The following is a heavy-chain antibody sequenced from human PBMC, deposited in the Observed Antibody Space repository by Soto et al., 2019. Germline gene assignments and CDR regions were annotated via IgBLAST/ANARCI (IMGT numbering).Heavy chain of an antibody. Sequence: QVQLVQSGAEVKKPGASVKVSCKTSGYNFLTYSIHWVRQAPGQRLEWMGWINAGSGNTKYSQKFQGRLTIARDTSATTAYMELSSLRPEDTAVYYCSRNRILWFEHLAHWGQGTQVTVSS. J-gene: IGHJ4*02. CDR2: INAGSGNT. CDR1: GYNFLTYS. CDR3: SRNRILWFEHLAH. V-gene: IGHV1-3*01. D-gene: IGHD3-10*01.